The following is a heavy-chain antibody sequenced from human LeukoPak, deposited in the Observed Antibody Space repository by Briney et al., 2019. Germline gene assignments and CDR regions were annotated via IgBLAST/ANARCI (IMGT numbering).Heavy chain of an antibody. CDR1: GGSFSGYY. CDR3: ARRGEWTCWNFDY. D-gene: IGHD3-16*01. J-gene: IGHJ4*02. V-gene: IGHV4-34*01. Sequence: PSETLSLTCAVNGGSFSGYYWSWIRQPPGKGLEWIGEINYSGSTIYNPSLKSRVTMSIDTTKKQFSLKLTSLTAADTAVYYCARRGEWTCWNFDYWDQGSLVTVSS. CDR2: INYSGST.